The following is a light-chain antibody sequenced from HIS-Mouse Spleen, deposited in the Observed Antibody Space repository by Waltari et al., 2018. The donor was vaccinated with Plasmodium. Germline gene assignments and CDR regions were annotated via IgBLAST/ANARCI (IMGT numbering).Light chain of an antibody. J-gene: IGLJ3*02. CDR2: YDD. Sequence: TISCSGSSSNIGNNAVNWYQQLPGKAPKLLIYYDDLLPSGVSDRFSGSKSGTSASLAVSGLQSGDEADYYCAAWDDRLNGWVFGGGTKLTVL. V-gene: IGLV1-36*01. CDR3: AAWDDRLNGWV. CDR1: SSNIGNNA.